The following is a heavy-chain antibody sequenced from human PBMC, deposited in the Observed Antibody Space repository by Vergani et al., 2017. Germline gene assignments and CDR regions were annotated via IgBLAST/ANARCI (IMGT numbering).Heavy chain of an antibody. V-gene: IGHV3-33*01. J-gene: IGHJ6*03. CDR1: GFTFSSYG. CDR2: IWYDGSNK. D-gene: IGHD6-13*01. Sequence: QVQLVESGGGVVQPGRSLRLSCAASGFTFSSYGMHWVRQAPGKGLEWVAVIWYDGSNKYYADSVKGRFTISRDNSKNTLYLQMNSLRAEDTAVYYCAREAYLTCSSSWPLYYYYYMDVWGKGTTVTVSS. CDR3: AREAYLTCSSSWPLYYYYYMDV.